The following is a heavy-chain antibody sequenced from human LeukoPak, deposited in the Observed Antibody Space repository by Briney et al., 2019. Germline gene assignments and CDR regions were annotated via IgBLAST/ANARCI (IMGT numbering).Heavy chain of an antibody. CDR2: MNPNSGNT. V-gene: IGHV1-8*02. CDR1: GYTFIGYY. Sequence: ASVKVSCKASGYTFIGYYMHWVRQATGQGLEWMGWMNPNSGNTGYAQKFQGRATMTRNTSISTAYMELSSLRSEDTAVYYCARGGWFGELYGYWGQGTLATVSS. J-gene: IGHJ4*02. CDR3: ARGGWFGELYGY. D-gene: IGHD3-10*01.